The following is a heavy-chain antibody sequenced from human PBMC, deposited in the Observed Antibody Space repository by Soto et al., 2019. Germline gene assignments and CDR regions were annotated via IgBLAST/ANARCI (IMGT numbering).Heavy chain of an antibody. D-gene: IGHD1-26*01. J-gene: IGHJ4*02. V-gene: IGHV4-31*03. CDR3: TRGLDRAKLGY. CDR2: IYYSGST. CDR1: GGSISSGGYY. Sequence: PSETLSLTCTVSGGSISSGGYYWSWIRQHPGKGLEWIGYIYYSGSTYYNPSLKSRITISVDTSKNQFSLKLSSVTAADTAVYYCTRGLDRAKLGYWGQGIQVTAPQ.